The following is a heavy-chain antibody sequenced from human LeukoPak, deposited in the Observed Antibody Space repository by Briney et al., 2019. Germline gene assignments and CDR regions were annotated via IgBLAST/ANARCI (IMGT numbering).Heavy chain of an antibody. J-gene: IGHJ6*03. D-gene: IGHD6-19*01. V-gene: IGHV1-2*02. CDR2: INPNSGGT. CDR3: ARASSSGWYGSTHYYMDV. Sequence: ASVKVSCKASGYTFTSYHMHWVRQAPGQGLEWMGWINPNSGGTNYAQKFQGRVTMTRDTSISTAYMELSSLRSEDTAVYYCARASSSGWYGSTHYYMDVWGKGTTVTVSS. CDR1: GYTFTSYH.